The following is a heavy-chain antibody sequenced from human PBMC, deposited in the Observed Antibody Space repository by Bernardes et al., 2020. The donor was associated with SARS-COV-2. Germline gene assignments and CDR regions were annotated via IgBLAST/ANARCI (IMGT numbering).Heavy chain of an antibody. CDR1: GYTLTDNH. D-gene: IGHD6-13*01. J-gene: IGHJ3*02. CDR2: VYPKSGDT. V-gene: IGHV1-2*02. CDR3: ASVTWSSHDGFDI. Sequence: VSEKVSCKASGYTLTDNHIHWVRQAPGQGLEWMGWVYPKSGDTSFAQNFQGRVTMTRDTSVSTAYMELSRLRFDDTAVYYCASVTWSSHDGFDIWGQVTVVTVSS.